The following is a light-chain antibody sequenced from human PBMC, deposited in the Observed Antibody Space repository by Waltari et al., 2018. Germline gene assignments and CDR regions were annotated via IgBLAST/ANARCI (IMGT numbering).Light chain of an antibody. CDR3: SSYTNTDALDV. Sequence: QSALTQPASVSGSPGQSITISCTGTASDIGGYNYVSWYRQHPGSAPKLLILESNNRPSGVTARFSGSKSGNTAALTISGRQAADEAYYYCSSYTNTDALDVFGSETKVTVL. CDR2: ESN. CDR1: ASDIGGYNY. V-gene: IGLV2-14*01. J-gene: IGLJ1*01.